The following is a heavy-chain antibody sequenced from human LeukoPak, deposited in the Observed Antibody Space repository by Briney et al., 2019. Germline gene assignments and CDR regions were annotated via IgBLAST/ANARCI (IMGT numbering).Heavy chain of an antibody. D-gene: IGHD1-26*01. J-gene: IGHJ6*03. Sequence: PSETLSLTCTASGVSISSYCRSWVRQPPGKGLEWIGDIYYGGSTNYNASLKSRVTISVDTSKNQFSLKLSSVTAADTAVYYCARTPGPQWELLGSDYYYYMDVWGKGTTVTISS. CDR1: GVSISSYC. V-gene: IGHV4-59*01. CDR2: IYYGGST. CDR3: ARTPGPQWELLGSDYYYYMDV.